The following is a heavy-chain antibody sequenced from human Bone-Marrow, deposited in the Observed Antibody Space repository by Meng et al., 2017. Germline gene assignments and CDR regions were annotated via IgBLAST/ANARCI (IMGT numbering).Heavy chain of an antibody. D-gene: IGHD5-18*01. CDR2: IYYSGHT. CDR3: AREAGRTASYDY. J-gene: IGHJ4*02. Sequence: SETLSLTCTVSGGSVSSGSYYWSWLRQPPGQGLELIGYIYYSGHTNYNPALKSRVTISADTSKNQFSLKLTSVTAADTAVYYCAREAGRTASYDYWGQGTLVTVSS. CDR1: GGSVSSGSYY. V-gene: IGHV4-61*01.